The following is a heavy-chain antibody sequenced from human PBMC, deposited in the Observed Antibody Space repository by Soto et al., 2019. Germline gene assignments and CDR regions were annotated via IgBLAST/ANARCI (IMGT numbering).Heavy chain of an antibody. CDR2: IKEDGSEQ. V-gene: IGHV3-7*01. CDR1: GFTFSRHW. D-gene: IGHD3-16*01. J-gene: IGHJ4*02. Sequence: EVQLVESGGGLVQPGGSLRLSCAASGFTFSRHWMTWVRQAPGKGLEWVAKIKEDGSEQNYVDSVKGRFTISRDNAKSSLYLQMNSLRGDDTAMYYCTRNQVMADYWCQGTLVTVSS. CDR3: TRNQVMADY.